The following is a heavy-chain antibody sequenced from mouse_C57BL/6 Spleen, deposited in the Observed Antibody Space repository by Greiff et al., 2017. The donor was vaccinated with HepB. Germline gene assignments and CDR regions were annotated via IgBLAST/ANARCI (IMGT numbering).Heavy chain of an antibody. Sequence: VKLMESGPELVKPGASVKISCKASGYAFSSSWMNWVKQRPGKGLEWIGRIYPGDGDTNYNGKFKGKATLTADKSSSTAYMQLSSLTSEDSAVYFCASPNYYGSSWYFDVWGTGTTVTVSS. V-gene: IGHV1-82*01. CDR1: GYAFSSSW. D-gene: IGHD1-1*01. J-gene: IGHJ1*03. CDR3: ASPNYYGSSWYFDV. CDR2: IYPGDGDT.